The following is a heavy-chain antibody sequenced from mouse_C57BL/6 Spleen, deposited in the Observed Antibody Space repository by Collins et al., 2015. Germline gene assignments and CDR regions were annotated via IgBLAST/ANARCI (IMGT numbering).Heavy chain of an antibody. CDR2: IRSKSNNYAT. CDR3: VTIYYGNYEGAMDY. D-gene: IGHD2-1*01. V-gene: IGHV10-1*02. CDR1: GFTFNTYA. J-gene: IGHJ4*01. Sequence: EVQLVESGGGLVQPKGSLKLSCAASGFTFNTYAMNWVRQAPGKGLEWVARIRSKSNNYATYYADSVKDRFTISRDDSQSMLYLQMNNLKTEDTAMYYCVTIYYGNYEGAMDYWGQGTSVTVSS.